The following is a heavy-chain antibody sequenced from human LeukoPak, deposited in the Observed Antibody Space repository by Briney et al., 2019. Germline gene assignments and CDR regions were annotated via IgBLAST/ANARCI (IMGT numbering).Heavy chain of an antibody. J-gene: IGHJ4*02. V-gene: IGHV3-23*01. CDR3: AKGAEIDH. Sequence: GGSLRLSCAASGFNFNNFAMSRVRQAPGKGLEWLSAITGPADTTYFAESVKGRFTISRDYSKSMVFLQMNSLRVEDTAIYYCAKGAEIDHWGQGTLVTVSS. CDR1: GFNFNNFA. CDR2: ITGPADTT.